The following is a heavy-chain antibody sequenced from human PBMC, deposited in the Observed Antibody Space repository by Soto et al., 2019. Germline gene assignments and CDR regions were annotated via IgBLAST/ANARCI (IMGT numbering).Heavy chain of an antibody. CDR2: IIPILGIA. V-gene: IGHV1-69*02. J-gene: IGHJ3*02. D-gene: IGHD3-16*02. CDR1: GGTFSSYT. CDR3: ARAKFPGFSDSFGGVIKTNTNHDAFDI. Sequence: GASVNVSCKASGGTFSSYTISWVRQAPGQGLEWMGRIIPILGIANYAQKFQGRVTITADKSTSTAYMELSSLRSEDTAVYYCARAKFPGFSDSFGGVIKTNTNHDAFDIWGEGTMVTVSS.